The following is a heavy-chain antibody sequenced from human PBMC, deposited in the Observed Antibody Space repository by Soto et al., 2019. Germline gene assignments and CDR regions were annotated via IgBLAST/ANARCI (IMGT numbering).Heavy chain of an antibody. Sequence: GGSLRLSCAASGFTFSDYYMSWIRQAPGKGLEWVSYISSSGSTIYYADSVKGRFTISRDNAKNSLYLQMNNLRAEDTAVYYCARERRWANSLRYDDFDIWGQGTMVTVSS. CDR1: GFTFSDYY. D-gene: IGHD7-27*01. V-gene: IGHV3-11*01. CDR3: ARERRWANSLRYDDFDI. J-gene: IGHJ3*02. CDR2: ISSSGSTI.